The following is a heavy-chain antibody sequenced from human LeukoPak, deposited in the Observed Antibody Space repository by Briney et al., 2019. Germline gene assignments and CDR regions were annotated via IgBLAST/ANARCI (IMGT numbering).Heavy chain of an antibody. D-gene: IGHD3-10*02. Sequence: QPGGSLRLSCVASGFTFSNYWIHWVRQAPGKGLGWVSRTNNDGSSTTYADFVKGRFTSSRDNAKNTLYLQMDSLRAEDTAVYYCTRSVFPYYFDCWGQGALVTVSS. V-gene: IGHV3-74*01. CDR2: TNNDGSST. J-gene: IGHJ4*02. CDR1: GFTFSNYW. CDR3: TRSVFPYYFDC.